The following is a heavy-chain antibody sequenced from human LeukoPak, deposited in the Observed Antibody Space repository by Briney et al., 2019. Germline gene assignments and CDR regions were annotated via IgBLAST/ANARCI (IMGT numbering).Heavy chain of an antibody. D-gene: IGHD2/OR15-2a*01. CDR2: ISSSSSYI. CDR1: GFTFSSYS. Sequence: GGSLRLSCAASGFTFSSYSMNWVRQAPGKGLEWVSSISSSSSYIYYADSVKGRFTISRGNAKNSLYLQMNSLTADDTAVYYCARERTTIVSGTTIGAYWGQGTLVTVSS. J-gene: IGHJ4*02. CDR3: ARERTTIVSGTTIGAY. V-gene: IGHV3-21*01.